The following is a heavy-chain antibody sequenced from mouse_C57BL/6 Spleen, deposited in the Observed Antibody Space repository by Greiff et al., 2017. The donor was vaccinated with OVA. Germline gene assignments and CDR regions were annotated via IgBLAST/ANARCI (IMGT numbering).Heavy chain of an antibody. CDR2: IHPNSGST. J-gene: IGHJ2*01. CDR3: ARSGYDYPFFDY. Sequence: QVQLQQPGAELVKPGASVKLSCKASGYTFTSYWMHWVKQRPGQGLEWIGMIHPNSGSTNYNEKFKSKATLTVDKSSSKAYMQLSSLTSEDSAVYYCARSGYDYPFFDYWGQGTTLTVSS. V-gene: IGHV1-64*01. D-gene: IGHD2-4*01. CDR1: GYTFTSYW.